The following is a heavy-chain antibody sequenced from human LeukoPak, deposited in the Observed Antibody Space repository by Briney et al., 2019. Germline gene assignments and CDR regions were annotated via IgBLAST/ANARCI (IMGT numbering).Heavy chain of an antibody. CDR3: AKVKPRYFDWFDENYFDH. Sequence: GGSLRLSCAASGFTFSSYGMHWVRQAPGKGLEWVAFIRYDGSNKYYADSVKGRFTISRDNSKNTLYLQMNSLRAEDTAVYYCAKVKPRYFDWFDENYFDHWGQGTLVTVSS. CDR1: GFTFSSYG. J-gene: IGHJ4*02. D-gene: IGHD3-9*01. CDR2: IRYDGSNK. V-gene: IGHV3-30*02.